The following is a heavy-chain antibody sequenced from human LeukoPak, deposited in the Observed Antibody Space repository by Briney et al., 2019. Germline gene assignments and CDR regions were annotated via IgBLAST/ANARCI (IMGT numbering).Heavy chain of an antibody. CDR2: IIPIFGTA. CDR1: GGTFSSYA. Sequence: SVKVSCKASGGTFSSYAINWVRQAPGQGLEWMGGIIPIFGTANYAQKFQGRVTITTDESTSTAYMELSSLRSEDTAVYYCARVEQRGYYYYMDVWGKGTTVTVSS. D-gene: IGHD6-25*01. CDR3: ARVEQRGYYYYMDV. V-gene: IGHV1-69*05. J-gene: IGHJ6*03.